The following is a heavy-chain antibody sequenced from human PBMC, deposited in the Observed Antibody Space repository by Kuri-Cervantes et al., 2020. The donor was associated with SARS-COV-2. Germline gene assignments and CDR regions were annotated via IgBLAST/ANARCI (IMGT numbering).Heavy chain of an antibody. J-gene: IGHJ6*03. CDR1: GGSISSYY. Sequence: SETLSLTCTVSGGSISSYYWSWIRQPPGKGLEWIGYIYYSGSTNYNPSLKSRVTMSVDTSKNQFSLKLSSVTAADTAVYYCAREGPIYYYYYYMDVWGKGTTVTVSS. CDR2: IYYSGST. CDR3: AREGPIYYYYYYMDV. V-gene: IGHV4-59*12.